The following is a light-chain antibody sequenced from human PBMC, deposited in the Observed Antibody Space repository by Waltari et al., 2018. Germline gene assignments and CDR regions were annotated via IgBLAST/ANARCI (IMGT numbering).Light chain of an antibody. V-gene: IGLV1-51*02. CDR2: EDY. Sequence: QSVLTQPPSVSAAPGPEVTISSPGTTTNIGLQYVSLYQHLPGTAPKLLIYEDYKRPSGIPDRFSGSKSGTSASLAITGLQTGDEADYYCGAWDSSLRSWLFGGGTKVTAL. CDR1: TTNIGLQY. CDR3: GAWDSSLRSWL. J-gene: IGLJ3*02.